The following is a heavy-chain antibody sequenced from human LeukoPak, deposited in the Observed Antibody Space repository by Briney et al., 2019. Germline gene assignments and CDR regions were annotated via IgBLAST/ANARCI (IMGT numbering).Heavy chain of an antibody. CDR2: INAGNGNT. V-gene: IGHV1-3*01. D-gene: IGHD6-19*01. Sequence: ASVKVSCKASGYTFTSYGISWVRQAPGQRLEWMGWINAGNGNTKYSQKFQGRVTITRDTSASTAYMELSSLRSEDTAVYYCVRGWRLTYQLFDYWGQGTLVTVSS. CDR3: VRGWRLTYQLFDY. CDR1: GYTFTSYG. J-gene: IGHJ4*02.